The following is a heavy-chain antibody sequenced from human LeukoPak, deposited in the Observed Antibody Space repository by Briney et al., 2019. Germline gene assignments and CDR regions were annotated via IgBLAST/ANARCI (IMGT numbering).Heavy chain of an antibody. CDR3: AKIGPSGSYFDC. V-gene: IGHV3-7*03. Sequence: PGGSLRLSCVASGFPFSSYWMTWVRQAPGKGLEWVANIKQDGSKKSYVDSVKGRFTISRDNAKNSLYLQMNSLRAEDTAVYYCAKIGPSGSYFDCWGQGTLVTVSS. CDR1: GFPFSSYW. CDR2: IKQDGSKK. D-gene: IGHD1-26*01. J-gene: IGHJ4*02.